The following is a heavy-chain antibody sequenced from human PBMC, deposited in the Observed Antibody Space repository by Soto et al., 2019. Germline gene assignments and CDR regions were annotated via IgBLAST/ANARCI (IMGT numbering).Heavy chain of an antibody. V-gene: IGHV1-69*01. J-gene: IGHJ5*02. CDR1: GGTFSSYA. D-gene: IGHD3-22*01. CDR3: ARGRVYYDSRTIPGWFDP. CDR2: IIPIFGTA. Sequence: QVQLVQSGAEVKKPGSSVKVSCKASGGTFSSYAISWVRQAPGQGLEWMGGIIPIFGTANYAQKFQGRVTITAEESTSTAYMELSSLRSEDTAVYYWARGRVYYDSRTIPGWFDPWGQGTLVTVSS.